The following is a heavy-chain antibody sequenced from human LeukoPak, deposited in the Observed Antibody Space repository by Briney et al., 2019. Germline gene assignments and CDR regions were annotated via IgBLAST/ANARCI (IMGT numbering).Heavy chain of an antibody. V-gene: IGHV3-48*02. D-gene: IGHD4-17*01. J-gene: IGHJ4*02. CDR2: IGGTHSNI. Sequence: GGSLRLSCVVSGFTFGSSWMSWVRQAPGKGLEWVSYIGGTHSNIYYADSVKGRFTISRDDAKNSLYLQMNSLRDEDTAVYYCARDRDYAFDSWGQGTLVTVSS. CDR3: ARDRDYAFDS. CDR1: GFTFGSSW.